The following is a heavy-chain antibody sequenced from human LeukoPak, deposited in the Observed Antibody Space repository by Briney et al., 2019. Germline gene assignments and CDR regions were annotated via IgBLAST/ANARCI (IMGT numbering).Heavy chain of an antibody. V-gene: IGHV3-74*01. Sequence: HPGGSLRLSCAASGFTFSSYAMSWVRQAPGKGLVWVSRINSDGSSTTYADSVKGRFTISRDNAKNTLYLQMNSLKVEDTAVYYCTRVFVGDEYSSSGYWGQGTLVTLSS. D-gene: IGHD6-13*01. J-gene: IGHJ4*02. CDR2: INSDGSST. CDR1: GFTFSSYA. CDR3: TRVFVGDEYSSSGY.